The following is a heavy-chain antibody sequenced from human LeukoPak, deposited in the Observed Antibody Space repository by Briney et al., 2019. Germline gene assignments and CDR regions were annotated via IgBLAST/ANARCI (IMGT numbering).Heavy chain of an antibody. D-gene: IGHD6-19*01. CDR3: ARGTERDGSGWYIPEK. CDR2: MNPSSGKT. V-gene: IGHV1-8*02. J-gene: IGHJ4*02. CDR1: GYTFTNYD. Sequence: ASVKVSCKASGYTFTNYDINWVRQAPGQGPEYMGGMNPSSGKTGYAQKFQGRVTMTRDMSTSTVYMELSSLRSEDTAVYYCARGTERDGSGWYIPEKWGQGTLVTVSS.